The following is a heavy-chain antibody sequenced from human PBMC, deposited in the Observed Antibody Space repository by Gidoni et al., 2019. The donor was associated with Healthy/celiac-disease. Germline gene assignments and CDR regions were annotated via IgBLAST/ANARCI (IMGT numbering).Heavy chain of an antibody. J-gene: IGHJ4*02. CDR2: IKSKTDGGTT. CDR1: GFTFSNAW. Sequence: EVQLVESGGGLVKPGGSLRLSCAASGFTFSNAWMNWVRQAPGKGLEWVGRIKSKTDGGTTDYAAPVKGRFTISRDDSKNTLYLQMNSLKTEDTAVYYCTTYLTSIFGVVILNYWGQGTLVTVSS. CDR3: TTYLTSIFGVVILNY. D-gene: IGHD3-3*01. V-gene: IGHV3-15*07.